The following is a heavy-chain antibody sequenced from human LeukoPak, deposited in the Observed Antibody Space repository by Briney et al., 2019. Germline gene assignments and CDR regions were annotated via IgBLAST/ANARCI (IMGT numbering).Heavy chain of an antibody. Sequence: SETLSLTCAVYGGSFSGYYWSWIRQPPGKGLEWIGEINHSGSTNYNPSLKSRVTISVDTSKNQFSLKLSSVTAADTAVYYCAREKYGSGNYWGQGTLVTVSS. CDR1: GGSFSGYY. CDR2: INHSGST. V-gene: IGHV4-34*01. D-gene: IGHD3-10*01. J-gene: IGHJ4*02. CDR3: AREKYGSGNY.